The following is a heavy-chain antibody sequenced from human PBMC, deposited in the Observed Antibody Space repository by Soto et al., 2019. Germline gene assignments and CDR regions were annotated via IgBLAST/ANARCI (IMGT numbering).Heavy chain of an antibody. J-gene: IGHJ6*02. V-gene: IGHV3-33*01. CDR1: GFTFSSYG. CDR3: ARVRYSGYDFYYYGMDV. Sequence: PGGSLRLSCAASGFTFSSYGMHWVRQAPGKWLEWVAVIWYDGSNKYYADSVKGRFTISRDNSKNTLYLQMNSLRAEDTAVYYCARVRYSGYDFYYYGMDVWGQGXTVTVYS. D-gene: IGHD5-12*01. CDR2: IWYDGSNK.